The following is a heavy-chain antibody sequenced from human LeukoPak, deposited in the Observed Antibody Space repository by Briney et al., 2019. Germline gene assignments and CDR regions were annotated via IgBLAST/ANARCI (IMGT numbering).Heavy chain of an antibody. CDR3: VSFYETY. Sequence: ASETLSLTCTISGGSISNSYYYWGWTRQPPGEALEWIGSIYYSGTTYYKPSLKSRVTISVDTSKNQFSLRLSSVTAADTAVYYCVSFYETYWGRGTLVTVSS. V-gene: IGHV4-39*01. CDR2: IYYSGTT. J-gene: IGHJ4*02. D-gene: IGHD2/OR15-2a*01. CDR1: GGSISNSYYY.